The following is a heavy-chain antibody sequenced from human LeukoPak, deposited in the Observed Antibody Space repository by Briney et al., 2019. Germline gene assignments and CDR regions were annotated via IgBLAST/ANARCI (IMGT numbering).Heavy chain of an antibody. CDR1: GFTVSSNY. D-gene: IGHD5-18*01. CDR2: IYSDGNT. Sequence: GGSLRLSCAASGFTVSSNYMSWVRQAPGKGLEWVSVIYSDGNTNYAESVKGRFTFSRDNSKNTLYLQMNSLRAEDTAVYYCGRDSSPTQLWFRGTFDYWGLGVLVTVSS. V-gene: IGHV3-53*01. J-gene: IGHJ4*02. CDR3: GRDSSPTQLWFRGTFDY.